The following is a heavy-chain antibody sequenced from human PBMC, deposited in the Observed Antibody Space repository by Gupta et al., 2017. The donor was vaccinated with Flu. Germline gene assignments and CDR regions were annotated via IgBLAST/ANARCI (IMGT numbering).Heavy chain of an antibody. V-gene: IGHV1-46*01. CDR3: AKNVHHVAVFDESNWFDP. CDR1: GYTFTSSS. CDR2: INPSGAFT. D-gene: IGHD3-9*01. J-gene: IGHJ5*02. Sequence: QVQLVQSGAEVRKPGASVKVSCKTSGYTFTSSSIHWVRQATGQGLEWMGMINPSGAFTEYTQKFQGRVTMTSDTSASTVYMELSSLRSEDTAVYYCAKNVHHVAVFDESNWFDPWGQGTLVTVSS.